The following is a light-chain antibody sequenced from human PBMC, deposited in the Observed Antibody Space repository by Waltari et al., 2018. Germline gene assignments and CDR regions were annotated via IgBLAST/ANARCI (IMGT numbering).Light chain of an antibody. CDR2: DAS. CDR1: QSIPTY. Sequence: EVVLTQSPATLSLSPVERATPSCRASQSIPTYLAWYQQKPGQAPRLLIHDASYRATGIPARFSGSGSGTDFSLTISSLEPEDFAVYFCQQFTNWPPGLTFGGGTKVEI. J-gene: IGKJ4*01. V-gene: IGKV3-11*01. CDR3: QQFTNWPPGLT.